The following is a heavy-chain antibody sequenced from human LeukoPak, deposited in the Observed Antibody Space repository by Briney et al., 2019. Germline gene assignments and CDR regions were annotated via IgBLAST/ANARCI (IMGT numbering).Heavy chain of an antibody. CDR1: GFTFTNSW. V-gene: IGHV3-7*01. CDR3: ARDTDGSLDY. D-gene: IGHD1-26*01. CDR2: IKQDGSTK. J-gene: IGHJ4*02. Sequence: GGSLRLSCAASGFTFTNSWMAWVRQAPGKGLEWVANIKQDGSTKHYADSLKGRFTISRDNPKNSQYLQMNSMRVDDTAVYYCARDTDGSLDYWGQGILVTVAS.